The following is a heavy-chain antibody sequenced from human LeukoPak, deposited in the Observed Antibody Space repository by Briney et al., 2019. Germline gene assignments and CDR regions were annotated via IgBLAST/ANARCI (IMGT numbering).Heavy chain of an antibody. CDR1: GGSISSSSYY. J-gene: IGHJ4*02. D-gene: IGHD6-13*01. CDR2: IYYSGST. V-gene: IGHV4-39*01. Sequence: SETLSLTCTVSGGSISSSSYYWGWIRQPPGKGLEWIGSIYYSGSTYYNPSLKSRVTISVDTSKNQFSLKLSSVTAADLAVYYCARSVSAAAGTDVFYWGQGTLVTVSS. CDR3: ARSVSAAAGTDVFY.